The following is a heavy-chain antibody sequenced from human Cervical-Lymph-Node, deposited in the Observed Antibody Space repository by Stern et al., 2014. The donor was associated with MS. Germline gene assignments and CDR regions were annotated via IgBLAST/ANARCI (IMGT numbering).Heavy chain of an antibody. V-gene: IGHV4-31*03. D-gene: IGHD4-11*01. CDR1: GGSISSGGYY. CDR3: ASDYSNYEYAFDI. J-gene: IGHJ3*02. Sequence: QVQLQESGPGLVKPSQTLSLTCTVSGGSISSGGYYWSWIRQHPGEGLEWIGYIYYSGSTYYNPSLKRRVTISGDSSKTQFSLKLSSVTAADTAVYYCASDYSNYEYAFDIWGQGTMVTVSS. CDR2: IYYSGST.